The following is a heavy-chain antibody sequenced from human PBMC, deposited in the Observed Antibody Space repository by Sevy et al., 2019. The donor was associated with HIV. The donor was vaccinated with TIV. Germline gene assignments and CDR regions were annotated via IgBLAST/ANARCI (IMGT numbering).Heavy chain of an antibody. J-gene: IGHJ4*02. V-gene: IGHV7-4-1*02. D-gene: IGHD3-16*01. CDR1: GYSFTSYN. CDR2: INTNTGNP. CDR3: ARELGPFDY. Sequence: GESLKISCKASGYSFTSYNMNWVRQAPGQGLEWMGWINTNTGNPTYAQGFTGRFVFSLETSVSTAYLQISSLKAEDTAMYYCARELGPFDYWGQGTLVTVSS.